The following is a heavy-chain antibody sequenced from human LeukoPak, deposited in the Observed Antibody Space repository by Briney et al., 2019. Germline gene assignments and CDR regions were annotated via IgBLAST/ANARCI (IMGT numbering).Heavy chain of an antibody. J-gene: IGHJ4*02. D-gene: IGHD1-1*01. CDR1: VGSISTYY. CDR3: ARRAGTTFDY. CDR2: IYYSGST. V-gene: IGHV4-59*08. Sequence: PSKTLSLTCTVSVGSISTYYWNWIRQPPGKGLEWIGYIYYSGSTKYNPSLTSRVSVSIDTSKNQFSLKLTSVTAADTAVYYCARRAGTTFDYWGQGILVSVSS.